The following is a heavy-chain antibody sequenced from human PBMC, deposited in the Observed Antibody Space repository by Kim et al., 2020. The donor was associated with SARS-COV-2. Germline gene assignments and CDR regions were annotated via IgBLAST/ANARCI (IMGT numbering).Heavy chain of an antibody. D-gene: IGHD2-2*03. V-gene: IGHV3-23*01. J-gene: IGHJ4*02. CDR3: MKGGWGWIWDH. CDR1: GFTFTGYA. Sequence: GGSLRLSCTTSGFTFTGYAMSWVRQAPGKGLEWVSSIDGSDGTTYYVDSVKGRFTISRDNSKNTLYLQMSTLRADDTAVYYCMKGGWGWIWDHWGQGNLVTVAS. CDR2: IDGSDGTT.